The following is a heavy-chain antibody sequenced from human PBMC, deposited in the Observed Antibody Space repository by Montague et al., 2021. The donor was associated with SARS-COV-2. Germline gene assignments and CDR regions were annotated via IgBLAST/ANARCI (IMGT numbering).Heavy chain of an antibody. Sequence: RSLSLSASGFTFSSYAMHWVRQAPGKGLEYVSAISSNGGSTYYANSVKGRFTISRDNSKNTLYLQMGSLRAEDMAVYYCARDHPITIFGVVTNYYYYMDVWGKGTTVTVSS. CDR3: ARDHPITIFGVVTNYYYYMDV. J-gene: IGHJ6*03. CDR2: ISSNGGST. CDR1: GFTFSSYA. D-gene: IGHD3-3*01. V-gene: IGHV3-64*01.